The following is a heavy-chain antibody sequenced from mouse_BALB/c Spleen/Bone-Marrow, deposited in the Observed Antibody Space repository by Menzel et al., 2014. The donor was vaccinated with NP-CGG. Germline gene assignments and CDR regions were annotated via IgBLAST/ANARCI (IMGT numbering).Heavy chain of an antibody. J-gene: IGHJ2*01. Sequence: VQLQESGAELVRPGTSVKVSCKASGYAFTNYLIEWVKQRPGQGLEWIGVINPGSGGTNYNEKFKGKATLTADKSSSTAYMRLSGLTSDDSAVYFCARGDYRSYYFDYWGQGTTLTVSS. CDR3: ARGDYRSYYFDY. CDR1: GYAFTNYL. D-gene: IGHD2-14*01. CDR2: INPGSGGT. V-gene: IGHV1-54*01.